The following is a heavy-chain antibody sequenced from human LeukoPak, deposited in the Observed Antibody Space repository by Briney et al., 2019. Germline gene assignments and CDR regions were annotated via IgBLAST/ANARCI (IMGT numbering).Heavy chain of an antibody. J-gene: IGHJ4*02. CDR2: TYYRSKWYT. V-gene: IGHV6-1*01. D-gene: IGHD2-15*01. Sequence: SQTLSLTCAISGHSVSTNTAALNWIRQSPSRGLEWLGRTYYRSKWYTDYAVSVKSRITINPDTSKNQFSLQLNSVTPEDTAVYFCARDGWPAFDYWGQGTLVTVSS. CDR3: ARDGWPAFDY. CDR1: GHSVSTNTAA.